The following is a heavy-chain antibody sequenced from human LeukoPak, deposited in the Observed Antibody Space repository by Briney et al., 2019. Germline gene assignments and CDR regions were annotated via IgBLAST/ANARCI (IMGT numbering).Heavy chain of an antibody. CDR1: GFTFSSYW. D-gene: IGHD1-26*01. CDR2: IKQDGSEK. J-gene: IGHJ4*02. CDR3: ARHSGTNFDY. V-gene: IGHV3-7*01. Sequence: GGSLRLSCGASGFTFSSYWMSWVRQAPGKGLEWVANIKQDGSEKYYVESVKGRFTISRDNARNSLFLQMNSLRAEDMAIYYCARHSGTNFDYWGPGTLVTVSS.